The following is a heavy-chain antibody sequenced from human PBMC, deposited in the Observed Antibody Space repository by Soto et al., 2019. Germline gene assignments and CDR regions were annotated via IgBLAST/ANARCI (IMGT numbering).Heavy chain of an antibody. Sequence: SVKVSCKASGCTFSSYAISWVRQAPGQGLEWMGWINPIFGKANYAQKFQGRVTITADESTSTAYMELSSLRSEDTAVYYCAREASRRSLYDSSGNRFDYWGQGTLVTVSS. J-gene: IGHJ4*02. CDR3: AREASRRSLYDSSGNRFDY. V-gene: IGHV1-69*13. CDR2: INPIFGKA. D-gene: IGHD3-22*01. CDR1: GCTFSSYA.